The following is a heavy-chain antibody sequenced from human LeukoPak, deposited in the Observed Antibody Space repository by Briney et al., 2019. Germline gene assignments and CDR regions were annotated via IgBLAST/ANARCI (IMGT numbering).Heavy chain of an antibody. CDR3: AKDLVRFDTMVRGPSALSDY. CDR2: ISGSGGST. Sequence: GGSLRLSCAASGFTFSSYAMSWVRQAPGKGLEWVSAISGSGGSTYYADSVKGRFTISRDNSKNTLYLQMNSLRAEDTAVYYCAKDLVRFDTMVRGPSALSDYWGQGTLVTVSS. CDR1: GFTFSSYA. D-gene: IGHD3-10*01. J-gene: IGHJ4*02. V-gene: IGHV3-23*01.